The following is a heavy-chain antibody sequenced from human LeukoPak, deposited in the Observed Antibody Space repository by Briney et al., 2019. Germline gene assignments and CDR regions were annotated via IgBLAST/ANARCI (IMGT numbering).Heavy chain of an antibody. CDR1: GYTFTGYY. Sequence: ASVKASCKASGYTFTGYYMHWVRQAPGQGLEWMGWINPNSGGTNYAQKFQGRVTMTRDTSISTAYMELSRLRSDDTAVYYCARFRCSRVNLASCYFDYWGQGTLVTVSS. CDR3: ARFRCSRVNLASCYFDY. CDR2: INPNSGGT. D-gene: IGHD2-2*01. V-gene: IGHV1-2*02. J-gene: IGHJ4*02.